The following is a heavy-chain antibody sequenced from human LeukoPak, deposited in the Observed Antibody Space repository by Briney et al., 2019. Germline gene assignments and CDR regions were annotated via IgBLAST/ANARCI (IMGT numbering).Heavy chain of an antibody. D-gene: IGHD2-15*01. CDR3: ARDRPRARYFDY. CDR1: GGIFNDYS. CDR2: IIPILNVP. Sequence: SVKVSCKASGGIFNDYSISWVRQAPGQGLEWMGRIIPILNVPNYAQKFEGRVTITADKSTNTAYMELSSLKSEDTAVYFCARDRPRARYFDYWGQGALVSVPS. J-gene: IGHJ4*02. V-gene: IGHV1-69*04.